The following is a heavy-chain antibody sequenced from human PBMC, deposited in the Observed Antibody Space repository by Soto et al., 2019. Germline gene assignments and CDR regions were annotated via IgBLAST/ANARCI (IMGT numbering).Heavy chain of an antibody. CDR2: ISSSSSYI. D-gene: IGHD3-9*01. V-gene: IGHV3-21*01. CDR1: GFTFSSYS. CDR3: AREILKKTYDILTGTNRAFDI. Sequence: GGSLRLSCAASGFTFSSYSMNWVRQAPGKGLEWVSSISSSSSYIYYADSVKGRFTISRDNAKNSLYLQMNSLRAEDTAVYYCAREILKKTYDILTGTNRAFDIWGQGTMVTVSS. J-gene: IGHJ3*02.